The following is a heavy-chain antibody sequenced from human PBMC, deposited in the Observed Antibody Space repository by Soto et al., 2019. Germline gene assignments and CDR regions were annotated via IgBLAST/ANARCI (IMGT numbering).Heavy chain of an antibody. V-gene: IGHV1-18*01. CDR2: ISAYNGNT. CDR3: ARDHSSGYSYGSDY. J-gene: IGHJ4*02. D-gene: IGHD5-18*01. Sequence: ASVKVSCKASGGTFSSYAISWVRQAPGQGLEWMGWISAYNGNTNYAQKLQGRVTMTTDTSTSTAYMELRSLRSDDTAVYYCARDHSSGYSYGSDYWGQGTLVTVS. CDR1: GGTFSSYA.